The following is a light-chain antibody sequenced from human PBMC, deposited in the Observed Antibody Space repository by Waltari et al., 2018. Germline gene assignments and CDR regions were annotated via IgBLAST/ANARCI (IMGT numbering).Light chain of an antibody. CDR2: EVS. Sequence: QSALTQPPSASGSPGQSVTISCTGSSSDDGAYKYVSWYQQHPGKAHKPMIYEVSNRPSGVPDHFSGSKSGNTASLTVSGLQADDEADYYCSSFAGSNRFGVFGGGTKLTVL. V-gene: IGLV2-8*01. CDR1: SSDDGAYKY. J-gene: IGLJ3*02. CDR3: SSFAGSNRFGV.